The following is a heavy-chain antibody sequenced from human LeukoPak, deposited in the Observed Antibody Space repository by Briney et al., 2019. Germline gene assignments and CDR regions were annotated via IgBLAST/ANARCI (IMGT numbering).Heavy chain of an antibody. CDR2: ISTNGDVI. CDR1: IFTLQVYE. J-gene: IGHJ1*01. V-gene: IGHV3-48*03. Sequence: SGGSLRLPCRVFIFTLQVYEKPGGPQAPGKGLGWISYISTNGDVIYYSDSLKGRFTISRDNAKNPLYLQMNSLRAEDTAVYSFARYYYVEQHWGQGTLVTVSS. D-gene: IGHD3-10*02. CDR3: ARYYYVEQH.